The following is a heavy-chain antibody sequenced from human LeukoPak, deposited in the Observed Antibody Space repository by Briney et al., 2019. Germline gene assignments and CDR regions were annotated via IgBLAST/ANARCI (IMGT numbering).Heavy chain of an antibody. J-gene: IGHJ4*02. CDR2: IWYDGSNK. CDR3: ARGYDFWSGYYHGFDY. Sequence: PGGSLRLSCAASGFTFSSYGMHWVRQAPGKGLEWVAVIWYDGSNKYYADSVKGRFTISRDNSKNTLYLQMNSLRAEDTAVYYCARGYDFWSGYYHGFDYWGQGTLVTVSS. CDR1: GFTFSSYG. V-gene: IGHV3-33*01. D-gene: IGHD3-3*01.